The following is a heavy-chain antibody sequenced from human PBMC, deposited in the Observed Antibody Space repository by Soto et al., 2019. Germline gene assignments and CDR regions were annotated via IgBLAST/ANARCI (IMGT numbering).Heavy chain of an antibody. Sequence: EVQLLESGGGLVQPGGSLRLSCAASGFTFSSCAMSWVRQAPGKGLEWVSTISGCGGSTYCVDAVKGRYTVSRDNSRNTLYLQMNSLRADDTAIYYWAKGSGYNYYYGLDVWGQGTTVTVSS. CDR1: GFTFSSCA. J-gene: IGHJ6*02. CDR3: AKGSGYNYYYGLDV. CDR2: ISGCGGST. V-gene: IGHV3-23*01. D-gene: IGHD5-12*01.